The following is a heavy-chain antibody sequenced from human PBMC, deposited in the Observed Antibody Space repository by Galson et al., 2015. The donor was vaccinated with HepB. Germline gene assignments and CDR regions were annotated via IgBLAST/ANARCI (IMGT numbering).Heavy chain of an antibody. CDR3: AKGTTDFSAGRISYSYYFYGMAV. CDR1: GFSFSNYG. Sequence: SLRLSCAASGFSFSNYGMHWVRQAPGKGLEWVAVTSHDGSKIYYADPVKGRFTISRDNSNNTLNLQMNSLRAEDTAVYYCAKGTTDFSAGRISYSYYFYGMAVWGQGTTVIVS. CDR2: TSHDGSKI. V-gene: IGHV3-30*18. J-gene: IGHJ6*02. D-gene: IGHD1-1*01.